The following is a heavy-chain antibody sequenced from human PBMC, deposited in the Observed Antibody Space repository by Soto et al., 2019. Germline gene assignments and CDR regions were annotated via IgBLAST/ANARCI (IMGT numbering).Heavy chain of an antibody. D-gene: IGHD2-15*01. V-gene: IGHV1-24*01. Sequence: ASVKVSCKVSGYTLTELSMHWVRQTPGKGLEWMGGFDPEDGETIYAQKFQGRVTMTEDTSTDTAYMELSSLRSEDTAVYYCATTAPGYCSGGSCYDLRSLKEPFDYWGQGTLVTVSS. CDR1: GYTLTELS. CDR3: ATTAPGYCSGGSCYDLRSLKEPFDY. J-gene: IGHJ4*02. CDR2: FDPEDGET.